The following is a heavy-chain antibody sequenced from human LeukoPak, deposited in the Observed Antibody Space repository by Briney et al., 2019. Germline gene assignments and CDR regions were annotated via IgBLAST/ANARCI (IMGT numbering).Heavy chain of an antibody. Sequence: SETLSLTCTVSGGSISSSSAYWGWIRQPPGKGLEWIGSIYYSKNTYYNPSLRSRVTISADTSKNQFSLTLGSVSATDTAVYYCVSPRGFSYGYFDYWGQGTTVTVSS. CDR3: VSPRGFSYGYFDY. J-gene: IGHJ4*03. CDR2: IYYSKNT. D-gene: IGHD5-18*01. V-gene: IGHV4-39*01. CDR1: GGSISSSSAY.